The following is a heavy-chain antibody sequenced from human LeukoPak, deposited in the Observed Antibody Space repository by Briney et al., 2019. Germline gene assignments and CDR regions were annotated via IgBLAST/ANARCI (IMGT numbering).Heavy chain of an antibody. D-gene: IGHD6-13*01. Sequence: PGGSLRLSCAASGFTFSSYGMHWVRQAPGKGLEWVAVIWYDGSNKYYADSVKGRFTISRDNSKNTLYLQMNSLRAEDTAVYYCARDNIAAAGYCYYYGMDVWGKGTTVTVSS. CDR3: ARDNIAAAGYCYYYGMDV. CDR1: GFTFSSYG. CDR2: IWYDGSNK. V-gene: IGHV3-33*01. J-gene: IGHJ6*04.